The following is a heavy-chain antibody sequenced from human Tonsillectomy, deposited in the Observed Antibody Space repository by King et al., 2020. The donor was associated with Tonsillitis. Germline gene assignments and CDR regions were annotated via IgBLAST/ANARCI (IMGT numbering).Heavy chain of an antibody. D-gene: IGHD1-14*01. CDR2: MHKGVFRT. V-gene: IGHV3-23*03. CDR3: ARYKSAYGMDV. J-gene: IGHJ6*02. CDR1: GFTFSNPA. Sequence: VQLVESGGGLVQPGGSLRLSCAASGFTFSNPAMGWVRQVPGKGLEWVSVMHKGVFRTSYADSMRGRFTISRDDFKNTLFLQMNSLRAEDTAIYYCARYKSAYGMDVWGQGTTVTVS.